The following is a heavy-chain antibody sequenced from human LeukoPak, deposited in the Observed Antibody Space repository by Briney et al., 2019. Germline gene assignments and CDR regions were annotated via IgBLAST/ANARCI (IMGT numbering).Heavy chain of an antibody. Sequence: PGGSLRLSCAASGFTVSSYYMTWVRQAPGKGLEWVSVIYSGGSTYYADSVKGRFTISRDNSKNTLYLQVDSLRAEDTAVYYCARGKIVNPYRVFDYWGQGTLVTVSS. D-gene: IGHD1-26*01. CDR1: GFTVSSYY. V-gene: IGHV3-66*01. CDR2: IYSGGST. J-gene: IGHJ4*02. CDR3: ARGKIVNPYRVFDY.